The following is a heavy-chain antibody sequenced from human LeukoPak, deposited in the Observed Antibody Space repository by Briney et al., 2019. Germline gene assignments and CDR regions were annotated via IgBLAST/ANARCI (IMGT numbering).Heavy chain of an antibody. CDR3: AREGYYGSGSPPSLYFDY. CDR2: TSSDLNVK. D-gene: IGHD3-10*01. Sequence: PGGSLRLSCAASGFTFRNYVIHWVRQAPGKGLEWMAVTSSDLNVKLYAGSVKGRFTISRDNSRSTLYLQVNSLRPEDTAIYYCAREGYYGSGSPPSLYFDYWGQGTLVTVSS. J-gene: IGHJ4*02. V-gene: IGHV3-30-3*01. CDR1: GFTFRNYV.